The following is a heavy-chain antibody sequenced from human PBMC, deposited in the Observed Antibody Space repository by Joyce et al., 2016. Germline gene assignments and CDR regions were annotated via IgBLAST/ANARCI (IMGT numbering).Heavy chain of an antibody. Sequence: QVQLVQSGAELKKPGASLKVSCKTSGYSFNSYGISWVRQAPGQGREWMGWRSAGNGNTNHLQKCQGRLTLTTDTATTTAQMELRSLSSDDTAVYYCARGFDTLDIWGQGTMVTVSS. V-gene: IGHV1-18*01. J-gene: IGHJ3*02. CDR3: ARGFDTLDI. CDR1: GYSFNSYG. CDR2: RSAGNGNT.